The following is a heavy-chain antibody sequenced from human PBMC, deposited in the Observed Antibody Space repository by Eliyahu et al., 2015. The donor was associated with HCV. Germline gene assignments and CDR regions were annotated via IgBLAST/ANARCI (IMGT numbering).Heavy chain of an antibody. D-gene: IGHD4-23*01. CDR2: IIPIFGTA. CDR3: ARGQPTTVVAGYWYFDL. CDR1: GGTFSSYA. V-gene: IGHV1-69*01. Sequence: QVQLVQSGAEVKKPGSSVKVSCKASGGTFSSYAISWVRQAPGQGLEWMGGIIPIFGTANYAQKFQGRVTITADESTSTAYMELSSLRSEDTAVYYCARGQPTTVVAGYWYFDLWGRGTLVTVSS. J-gene: IGHJ2*01.